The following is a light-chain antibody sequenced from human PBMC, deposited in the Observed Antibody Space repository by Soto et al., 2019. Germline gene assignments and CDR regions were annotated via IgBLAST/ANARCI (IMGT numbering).Light chain of an antibody. J-gene: IGKJ4*01. Sequence: EFVLTQSPATLSLSPGERATLSCRASQTVITYLAWYQQKPGQAPRLLIFDATKRVTGIPARFSGSGSGTDFTLTISSLEPEDFAVYYCQQRGTFGGGTKLEIK. V-gene: IGKV3-11*01. CDR2: DAT. CDR3: QQRGT. CDR1: QTVITY.